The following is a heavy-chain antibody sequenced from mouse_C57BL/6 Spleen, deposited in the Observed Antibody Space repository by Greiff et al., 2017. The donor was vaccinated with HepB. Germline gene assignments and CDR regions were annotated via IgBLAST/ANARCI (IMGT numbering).Heavy chain of an antibody. CDR2: IDPSDSYP. Sequence: VQLQQPGAELVLPGASVKLSCKASGYTFPSYWMHWVKQRPGQGLEWIGEIDPSDSYPNYNQKFKGKSTLTVDKSSSTAYMQLSSLTSEDSAVYYCARSHYGYDEFAYWGQGTLVTVSA. CDR1: GYTFPSYW. V-gene: IGHV1-69*01. D-gene: IGHD2-2*01. CDR3: ARSHYGYDEFAY. J-gene: IGHJ3*01.